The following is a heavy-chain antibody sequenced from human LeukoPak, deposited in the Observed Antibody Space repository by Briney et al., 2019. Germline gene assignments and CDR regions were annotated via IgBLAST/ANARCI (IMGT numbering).Heavy chain of an antibody. J-gene: IGHJ4*02. D-gene: IGHD6-6*01. V-gene: IGHV1-18*01. CDR2: ISAYNGNT. Sequence: ASVKVSCKAPGYTFTSYGISWVRQAPGQGLEWMGWISAYNGNTNYAQKLQGRVTMTTDTSTSTAYMELRSLRSDDTAVYYCARDRYSGKQLGMAVDHWGQGTLVTVSS. CDR3: ARDRYSGKQLGMAVDH. CDR1: GYTFTSYG.